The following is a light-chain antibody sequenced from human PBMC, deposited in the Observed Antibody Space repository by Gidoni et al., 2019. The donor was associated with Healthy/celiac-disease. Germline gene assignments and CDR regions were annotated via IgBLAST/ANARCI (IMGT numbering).Light chain of an antibody. Sequence: EIVMTQSQATLSVSPGERATLSCRASQSVSSNLAWYQQKPGQAPRLLIYGASTRATGIPARFSGSGSGTEFTLTISSLQSEDFAVYYCQQYSNWPPVTFGEGTKVEIK. V-gene: IGKV3-15*01. CDR2: GAS. CDR1: QSVSSN. J-gene: IGKJ4*01. CDR3: QQYSNWPPVT.